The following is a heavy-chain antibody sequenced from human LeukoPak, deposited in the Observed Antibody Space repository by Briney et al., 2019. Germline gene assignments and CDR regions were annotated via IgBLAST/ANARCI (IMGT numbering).Heavy chain of an antibody. CDR3: ARAGVYYYDIGFDP. Sequence: SSETLSLTCTFSGGSVSSYYWSWIRQPAGKGLEWIGRIYTSGSTNYNPSLKSRVTMSVDTSKNQFSLKLSSVTAADTAVYYCARAGVYYYDIGFDPWGQGTLVTVSS. D-gene: IGHD3-22*01. CDR1: GGSVSSYY. CDR2: IYTSGST. J-gene: IGHJ5*02. V-gene: IGHV4-4*07.